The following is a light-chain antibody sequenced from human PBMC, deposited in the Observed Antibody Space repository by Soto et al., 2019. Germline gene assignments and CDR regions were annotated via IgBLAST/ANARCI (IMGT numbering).Light chain of an antibody. CDR1: QSVLYTSNNKNY. V-gene: IGKV4-1*01. CDR3: QQYYSTPIT. J-gene: IGKJ5*01. CDR2: WAS. Sequence: DIVMTQSPDSLAVSLGGRATLNCKSSQSVLYTSNNKNYLAWYRQKPGQPPKLLIYWASTRESGVPDRFSGSGSGTDFTLTISSLQAEDVAVYYCQQYYSTPITFGQGTRLEIK.